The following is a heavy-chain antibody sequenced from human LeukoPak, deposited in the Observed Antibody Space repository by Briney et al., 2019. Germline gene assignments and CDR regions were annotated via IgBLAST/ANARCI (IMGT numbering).Heavy chain of an antibody. CDR3: ARDLSEGLYIDDYADYRRRDY. D-gene: IGHD4-17*01. CDR2: IKQDGSEK. CDR1: GFTFSSYW. Sequence: GGSLRLSCAASGFTFSSYWMSWVRQAPGKGREWVANIKQDGSEKYYVDSVKGRFTISRDNAKNSLYLQMNSLRAEDTAVYYCARDLSEGLYIDDYADYRRRDYWGQGTLVTVSS. J-gene: IGHJ4*02. V-gene: IGHV3-7*03.